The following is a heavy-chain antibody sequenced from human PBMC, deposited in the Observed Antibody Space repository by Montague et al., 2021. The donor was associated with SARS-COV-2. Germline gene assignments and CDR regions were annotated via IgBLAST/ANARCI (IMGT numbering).Heavy chain of an antibody. CDR2: IYYSGTA. Sequence: SETLSLTCTVSGGSISSYYWSWIRQPAGKGLEWIGYIYYSGTANYNPSLKSRVTISVDTSKNQFSLKVRSVTAADTAVYYCARLVGGRETRFDPWGQGTLVTVSS. V-gene: IGHV4-59*08. D-gene: IGHD3-10*01. CDR3: ARLVGGRETRFDP. J-gene: IGHJ5*02. CDR1: GGSISSYY.